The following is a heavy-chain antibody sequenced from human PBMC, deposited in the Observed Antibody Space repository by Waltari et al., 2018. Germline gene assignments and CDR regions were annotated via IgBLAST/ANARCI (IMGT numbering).Heavy chain of an antibody. D-gene: IGHD2-2*02. CDR2: IYTSGST. CDR3: ARGYCSSTSCYTHGGWFDP. J-gene: IGHJ5*02. Sequence: QVQLQESGPGLVKPSETLSLTCTVSGGSISSSYWSWIRQPAGKGLEWIGRIYTSGSTNYNPSLKSRVTMSVDTSKNQFSLKLSSVTAADTAVYYCARGYCSSTSCYTHGGWFDPWGQGTLVTVSS. V-gene: IGHV4-4*07. CDR1: GGSISSSY.